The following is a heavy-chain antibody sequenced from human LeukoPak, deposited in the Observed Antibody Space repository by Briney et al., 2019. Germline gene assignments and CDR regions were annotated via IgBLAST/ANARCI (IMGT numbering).Heavy chain of an antibody. V-gene: IGHV1-2*02. CDR1: GYTFTGYY. J-gene: IGHJ4*02. D-gene: IGHD6-13*01. CDR2: INPNSGGT. CDR3: ARSIAAAGTRESDY. Sequence: ASVKVSCKASGYTFTGYYMHWVRQAPGQGLEWMGWINPNSGGTNYAQKFQGRVTMTRDTSISTAYMELSRLSSDDTAVYYCARSIAAAGTRESDYWGQGTLVTVSS.